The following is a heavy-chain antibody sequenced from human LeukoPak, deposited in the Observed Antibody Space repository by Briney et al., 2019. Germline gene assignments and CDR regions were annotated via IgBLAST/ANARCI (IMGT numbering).Heavy chain of an antibody. J-gene: IGHJ6*03. CDR3: ARDPYSGSYGADYYYYMDV. V-gene: IGHV3-74*01. CDR1: GFTFSSYW. CDR2: INSDGSST. D-gene: IGHD1-26*01. Sequence: GGSLRLSCAASGFTFSSYWMHWVRQAPGKGLVWVSRINSDGSSTSYADSVKGRFTISRDNAKSSLYLQMNSLRAEDTAVYYCARDPYSGSYGADYYYYMDVWGKGTTVTISS.